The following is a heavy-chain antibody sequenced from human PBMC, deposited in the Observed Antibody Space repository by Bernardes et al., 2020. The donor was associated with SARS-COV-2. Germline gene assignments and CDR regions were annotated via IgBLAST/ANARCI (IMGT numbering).Heavy chain of an antibody. CDR1: GGSISSYY. Sequence: SETLSLTCTVSGGSISSYYWSWIRQPPGKGLEWIGYIYYSGSTNYNPSLKSRVTISVDTSKNQFSLKLSSVTAADTAVYYCARRGYSPNYGYGMDVWGQGTTVTVSS. D-gene: IGHD5-18*01. CDR2: IYYSGST. CDR3: ARRGYSPNYGYGMDV. V-gene: IGHV4-59*01. J-gene: IGHJ6*02.